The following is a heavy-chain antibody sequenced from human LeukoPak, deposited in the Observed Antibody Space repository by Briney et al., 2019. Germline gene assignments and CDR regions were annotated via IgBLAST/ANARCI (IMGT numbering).Heavy chain of an antibody. J-gene: IGHJ6*02. CDR1: GFIFSDYW. CDR3: ARGGGLDV. Sequence: PGGPLRLSCAASGFIFSDYWMSWVRQAPGKGLEWVANIKQDGSEKYYVGSVKGRFTISRDNAKSSLYLQMSNLRAEDTAVYFCARGGGLDVWGQGATVTVSS. D-gene: IGHD3-16*01. V-gene: IGHV3-7*03. CDR2: IKQDGSEK.